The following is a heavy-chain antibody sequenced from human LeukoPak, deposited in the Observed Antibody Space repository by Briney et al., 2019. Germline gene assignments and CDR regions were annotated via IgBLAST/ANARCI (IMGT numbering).Heavy chain of an antibody. J-gene: IGHJ6*03. CDR3: AKDPRVATNNPNYMDV. CDR2: IRYDGSNK. V-gene: IGHV3-30*02. Sequence: PGGSLRLSCAASGFTFSSYGMHWVRQAPGKGLEWVAFIRYDGSNKYYADSVKGRFTISRDNSQNTLYLQMNSLRAEDTAVYYCAKDPRVATNNPNYMDVWGKGTTVTIYS. D-gene: IGHD5-12*01. CDR1: GFTFSSYG.